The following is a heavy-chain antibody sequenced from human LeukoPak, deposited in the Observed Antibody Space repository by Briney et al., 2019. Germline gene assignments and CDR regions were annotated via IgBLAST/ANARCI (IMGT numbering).Heavy chain of an antibody. Sequence: SETLSLTCTVSGGSISNYYWSWIRQPPGRGLEWIGYIYYSGSTNYNPSLKSRVIISVDTSKNPFSLKLSSVTAADTAVYYCARRLDYFDYWGQGTLVTVSS. D-gene: IGHD6-19*01. CDR1: GGSISNYY. V-gene: IGHV4-59*12. CDR2: IYYSGST. J-gene: IGHJ4*02. CDR3: ARRLDYFDY.